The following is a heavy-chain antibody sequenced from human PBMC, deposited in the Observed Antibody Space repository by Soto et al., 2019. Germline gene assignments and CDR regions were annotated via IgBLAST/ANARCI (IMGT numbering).Heavy chain of an antibody. CDR1: GYLFTTYD. V-gene: IGHV1-8*01. CDR3: VRGGGHLGDYVDFDY. CDR2: MNPDTGTS. Sequence: QVQLVQSGAEVRKPGASVKVSCKASGYLFTTYDINWVRQASGQGLEWLGWMNPDTGTSGYAEKFRGRVTMTRTTSITTAYLEMSGLTSDDTAVYYCVRGGGHLGDYVDFDYWGQGALVIVSS. J-gene: IGHJ4*02. D-gene: IGHD4-17*01.